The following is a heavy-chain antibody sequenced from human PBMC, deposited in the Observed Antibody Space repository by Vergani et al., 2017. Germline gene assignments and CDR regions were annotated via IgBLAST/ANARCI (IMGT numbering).Heavy chain of an antibody. D-gene: IGHD3-3*01. J-gene: IGHJ6*03. CDR2: IIPIFGTA. CDR1: GGTFSSYA. Sequence: QVQLVQSGAEVKKPGSSVKVSCKASGGTFSSYAISWVRQAPGQGLEWMGGIIPIFGTANYAQKFQGRVTITADESTSTAYMELSSLRSEDTAVYYCARXNYDFWSGYYREGIGYYYYYMDVWGKGTTVTVSS. V-gene: IGHV1-69*01. CDR3: ARXNYDFWSGYYREGIGYYYYYMDV.